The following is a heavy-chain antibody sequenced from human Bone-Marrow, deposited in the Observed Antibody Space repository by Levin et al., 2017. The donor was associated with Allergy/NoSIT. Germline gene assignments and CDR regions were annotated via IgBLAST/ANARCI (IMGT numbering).Heavy chain of an antibody. V-gene: IGHV4-34*01. J-gene: IGHJ5*02. CDR1: GGSFSGYY. CDR3: ASRAVAGGGFDP. Sequence: ESLKISCAVYGGSFSGYYWSWIRQPPGKGLEWIGEINHSGSTNYNPSLKSRVTISVDTSKNQFSLKLSSVTAADTAVYYCASRAVAGGGFDPWGQGTLVTVSS. D-gene: IGHD6-19*01. CDR2: INHSGST.